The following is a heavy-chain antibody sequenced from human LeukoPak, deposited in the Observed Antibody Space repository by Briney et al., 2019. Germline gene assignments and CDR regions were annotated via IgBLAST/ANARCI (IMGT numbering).Heavy chain of an antibody. CDR2: ISSSSSYI. CDR3: ARDGGVARDAFDI. V-gene: IGHV3-21*01. CDR1: GFTFSSYS. J-gene: IGHJ3*02. Sequence: GGSLRLSCAASGFTFSSYSMNWVRQAPGKGLEWVSSISSSSSYIYYADSVKGRFTISRDNAKNSLYLQMNSLRAEDTAVYYCARDGGVARDAFDIWGQGTMVTVSS. D-gene: IGHD3-16*01.